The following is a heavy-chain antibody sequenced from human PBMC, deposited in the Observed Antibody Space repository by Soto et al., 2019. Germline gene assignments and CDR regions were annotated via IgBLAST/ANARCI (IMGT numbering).Heavy chain of an antibody. Sequence: QVQLVQSGAEVKKPGASVKVSCKASGYTFTSYDINWVRQATGQGLEWMGWMNPNSGNTGYAQKFQGRVTMTRNTSISTAYMELSSLRSEDTAVYYCAIEGIAVAGWYFDLWGRGTLVTVSS. CDR3: AIEGIAVAGWYFDL. CDR1: GYTFTSYD. CDR2: MNPNSGNT. V-gene: IGHV1-8*01. J-gene: IGHJ2*01. D-gene: IGHD6-19*01.